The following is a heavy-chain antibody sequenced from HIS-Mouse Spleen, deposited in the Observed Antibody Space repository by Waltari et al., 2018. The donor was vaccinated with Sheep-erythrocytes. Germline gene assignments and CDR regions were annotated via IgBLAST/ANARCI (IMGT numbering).Heavy chain of an antibody. CDR3: AKESLNYNPRARDAFDI. Sequence: QVQLQQWGAGLLKPSETLSLTCAVYGGSFSGYYWSWIRQPPGKGLEWIGEINHRGSTNYNPSLKSRVTISVDTSKNQFSLKLSSVTAADTAVYYCAKESLNYNPRARDAFDIWGQGTMVTVSS. CDR2: INHRGST. V-gene: IGHV4-34*01. CDR1: GGSFSGYY. D-gene: IGHD1-7*01. J-gene: IGHJ3*02.